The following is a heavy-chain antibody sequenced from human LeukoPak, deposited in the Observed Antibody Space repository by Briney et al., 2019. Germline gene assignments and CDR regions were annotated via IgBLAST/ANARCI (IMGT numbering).Heavy chain of an antibody. CDR1: GGPFSGYY. D-gene: IGHD5-18*01. Sequence: SETLSLTCAVYGGPFSGYYWSWIRNPPGKGRDWIGKINHSGSTNYNPSLKSRVTISVDTSKNQFSLKLSSVTAADTAVYYCARERGYSYGLRLDYWGQGTLVTVSS. CDR3: ARERGYSYGLRLDY. J-gene: IGHJ4*02. V-gene: IGHV4-34*01. CDR2: INHSGST.